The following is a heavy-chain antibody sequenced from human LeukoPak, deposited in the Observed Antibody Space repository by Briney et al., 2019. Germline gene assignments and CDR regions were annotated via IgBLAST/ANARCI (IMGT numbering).Heavy chain of an antibody. CDR2: LQGDGRNT. Sequence: GGSLRLSCAASGLTFSDFWMHWVPQPPGKGLVWVALLQGDGRNTIYADSVKGRFTISRDNAKNTLYLQMNSLRADDSGVYYCATGHSDGYDYGGQGVRVTVS. CDR1: GLTFSDFW. V-gene: IGHV3-74*01. J-gene: IGHJ4*02. CDR3: ATGHSDGYDY. D-gene: IGHD5-18*01.